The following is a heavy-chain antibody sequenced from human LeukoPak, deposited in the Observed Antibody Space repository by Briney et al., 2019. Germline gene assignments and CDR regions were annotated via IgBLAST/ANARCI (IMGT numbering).Heavy chain of an antibody. CDR1: GGSISSYY. D-gene: IGHD5-24*01. V-gene: IGHV4-59*08. Sequence: SETLSLTCTVSGGSISSYYWSWIRQPPGKGLEWIGYIYYSGSTNYNPSLKSRVTISVDTSKNQFSLKLSSVTAADTAVYYCARGEGDGDNENPFDYCGQGTLVTDSS. CDR3: ARGEGDGDNENPFDY. J-gene: IGHJ4*02. CDR2: IYYSGST.